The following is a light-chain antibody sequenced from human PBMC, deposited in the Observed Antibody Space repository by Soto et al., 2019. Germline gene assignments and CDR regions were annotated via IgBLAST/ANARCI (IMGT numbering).Light chain of an antibody. J-gene: IGKJ1*01. CDR1: QSISTY. CDR2: TAS. V-gene: IGKV1-39*01. CDR3: QQSYSRPRA. Sequence: DIQMTQSPSSLSASVGDRVTITCRASQSISTYLNWYQQKPGKAPNLLIYTASSLESGVPSRFSGSGSGTDFTLTISSLQPEDFANYFCQQSYSRPRAFGQGTKVEV.